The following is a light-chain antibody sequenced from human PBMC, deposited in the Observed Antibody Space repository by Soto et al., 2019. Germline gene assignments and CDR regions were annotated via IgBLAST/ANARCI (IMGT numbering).Light chain of an antibody. CDR1: QGIRDN. CDR2: AAS. CDR3: LQDYNFPRT. V-gene: IGKV1-6*01. J-gene: IGKJ1*01. Sequence: AIQITQSPSSLSASVGDRVTITCRASQGIRDNLGWYQHKPGKAPQLLIYAASTLQSGVPPRFSGSGSGTDFSLTISSLQPEDFATYYCLQDYNFPRTCGQGTKGDIK.